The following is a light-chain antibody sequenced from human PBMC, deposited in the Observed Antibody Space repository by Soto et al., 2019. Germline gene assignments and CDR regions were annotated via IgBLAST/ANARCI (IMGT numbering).Light chain of an antibody. Sequence: DIQLTQSPSSLSASVGDKVTITCRASQSIRSYLNWVQQKPGKAPKLLIYDASSLQTGVPSRFSGSGSGTDFSLTISSLQAGDVAVYYCQQYYSTPRTFGQGTRLEIK. CDR2: DAS. CDR3: QQYYSTPRT. J-gene: IGKJ5*01. V-gene: IGKV1-39*01. CDR1: QSIRSY.